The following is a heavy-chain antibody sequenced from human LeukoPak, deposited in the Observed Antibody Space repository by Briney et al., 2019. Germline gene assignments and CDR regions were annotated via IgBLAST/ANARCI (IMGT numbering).Heavy chain of an antibody. V-gene: IGHV1-18*01. D-gene: IGHD2-2*01. CDR3: ARDGPSDIVVVPAADFDY. J-gene: IGHJ4*02. CDR1: GDTFSSYA. Sequence: GASVKVSCKASGDTFSSYAISWVRQAPGQGLEWMGWISAYNGNTNYAQKLQGRVTMTTDTSTSTAYMELRSLRSDDTAVYYCARDGPSDIVVVPAADFDYWGQGTLVTVSS. CDR2: ISAYNGNT.